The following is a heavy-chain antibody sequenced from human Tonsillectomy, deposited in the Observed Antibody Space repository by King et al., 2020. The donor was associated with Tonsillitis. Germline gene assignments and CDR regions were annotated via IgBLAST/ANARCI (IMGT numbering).Heavy chain of an antibody. J-gene: IGHJ2*01. V-gene: IGHV4-30-2*01. CDR1: GGSISGGGYS. D-gene: IGHD3-10*01. Sequence: QLQESGSGLVKPSQTLSLTCAVSGGSISGGGYSWSWIRQPPGKGLEWIGNIYHSGSTYYNPSLKSRVTISIDRSKKQFSLELNSVTAADTAVYYCARGYDGSGLNLWGRGTRVPVSS. CDR2: IYHSGST. CDR3: ARGYDGSGLNL.